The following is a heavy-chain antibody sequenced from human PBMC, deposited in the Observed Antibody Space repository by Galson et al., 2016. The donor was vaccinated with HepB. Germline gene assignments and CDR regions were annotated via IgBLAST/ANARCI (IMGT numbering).Heavy chain of an antibody. CDR2: VSARSDYI. CDR3: ASEFDLGSGSYPS. D-gene: IGHD3-10*01. Sequence: SLRLSCAASAFTFSRYSMSWVRQPPGKGLEWVACVSARSDYIYYSESMKGRFTISRDNAKNSVYLQMNSLGVEDTAMYYCASEFDLGSGSYPSWGQGTLVAVSS. J-gene: IGHJ4*02. CDR1: AFTFSRYS. V-gene: IGHV3-21*01.